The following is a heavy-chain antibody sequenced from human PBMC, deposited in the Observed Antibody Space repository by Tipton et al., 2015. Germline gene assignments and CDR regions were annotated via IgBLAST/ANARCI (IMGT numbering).Heavy chain of an antibody. Sequence: TLSLTCAVSGYSISSGYYWGWIRQPPGKGLEWIGSIYHRGDTNYNPSLKSRVTISIDRFKNQFSLKLSSVTAADTAVYYCARARGRHGGLFDSWGQGILVTVSS. J-gene: IGHJ4*02. CDR1: GYSISSGYY. CDR3: ARARGRHGGLFDS. D-gene: IGHD4-23*01. V-gene: IGHV4-38-2*01. CDR2: IYHRGDT.